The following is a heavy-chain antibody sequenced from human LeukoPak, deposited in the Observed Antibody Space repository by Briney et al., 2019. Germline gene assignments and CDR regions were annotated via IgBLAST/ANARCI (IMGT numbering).Heavy chain of an antibody. V-gene: IGHV1-2*02. CDR3: ARESGKGYSGYDYLAYFDY. D-gene: IGHD5-12*01. CDR1: GYTFTGYY. J-gene: IGHJ4*02. CDR2: INPNSGGT. Sequence: ASVKVSCKASGYTFTGYYMHWVRQAPGQGLEWMGWINPNSGGTNYAQKFQGRVTMTRDTSISTAYMELSRLRSDDTAVYYCARESGKGYSGYDYLAYFDYWGQGTLVTVSP.